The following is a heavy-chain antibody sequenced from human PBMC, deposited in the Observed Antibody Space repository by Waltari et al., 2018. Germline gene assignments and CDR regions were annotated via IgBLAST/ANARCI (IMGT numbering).Heavy chain of an antibody. CDR1: GFTFSNDW. J-gene: IGHJ4*02. CDR2: IKSKTDGGTT. Sequence: EVQLVESGGGLVKPGGSLRLSCAASGFTFSNDWMSWVRRAPGKGLEWVGRIKSKTDGGTTDYAAPVKGRFTISRDDSKNTLYLQMNSLKTEDTAVYYCTTAPYNWNLGGFDYWGQGTLVTVSS. CDR3: TTAPYNWNLGGFDY. V-gene: IGHV3-15*01. D-gene: IGHD1-7*01.